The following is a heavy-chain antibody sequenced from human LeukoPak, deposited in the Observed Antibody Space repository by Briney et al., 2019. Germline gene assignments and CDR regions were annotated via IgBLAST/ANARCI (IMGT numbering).Heavy chain of an antibody. Sequence: SETLSLTCTVSGGSISSSYWSWIRQPAGKGLEWIGRIYTSGSTNYNPSLKSRVTMSVDTSKNQFSLKLSSVTAADTAVYFCARGLIKGIAVAGSGWGRGTLVTVPS. V-gene: IGHV4-4*07. D-gene: IGHD6-19*01. J-gene: IGHJ4*02. CDR1: GGSISSSY. CDR2: IYTSGST. CDR3: ARGLIKGIAVAGSG.